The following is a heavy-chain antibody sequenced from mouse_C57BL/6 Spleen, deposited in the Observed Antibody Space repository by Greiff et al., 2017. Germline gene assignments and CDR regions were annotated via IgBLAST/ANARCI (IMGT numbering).Heavy chain of an antibody. J-gene: IGHJ2*01. Sequence: VQLQESGAELARPGASVKLSCKVSGYTFTSYGISWVKQRTGQGLEWIGEIYPRSGNTYYNEKFKGKATLTADKSSSTAYMELRSLTSEDSAVYFCARTPDSSGYFDYWGKGTTLTVSS. V-gene: IGHV1-81*01. CDR2: IYPRSGNT. CDR3: ARTPDSSGYFDY. CDR1: GYTFTSYG. D-gene: IGHD3-2*01.